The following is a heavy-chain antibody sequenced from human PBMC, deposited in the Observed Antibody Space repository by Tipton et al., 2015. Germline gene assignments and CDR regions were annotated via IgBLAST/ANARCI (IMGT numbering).Heavy chain of an antibody. Sequence: LSCTVSGGSVNSANYYWSWIRQPPGKGLEWIGYISYSGSTHYNPSFKSRVAISVDTSKNQFSLTLNSVTAADTAVYYCARDLEHGMDVWGHGTTVTVSS. D-gene: IGHD5-24*01. V-gene: IGHV4-61*01. CDR1: GGSVNSANYY. CDR2: ISYSGST. J-gene: IGHJ6*02. CDR3: ARDLEHGMDV.